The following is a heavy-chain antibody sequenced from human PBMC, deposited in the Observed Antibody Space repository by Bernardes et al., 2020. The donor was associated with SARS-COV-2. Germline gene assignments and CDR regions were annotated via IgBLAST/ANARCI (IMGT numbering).Heavy chain of an antibody. CDR3: GKRALVGAHYYFDV. CDR2: ISDDGT. Sequence: GGSLRLSCAASGFILSNYWMHWVRQVPGKGLVWVSRISDDGTTYAESVKGRFTTSRDRAKNTLYLQMDSLIVEDTAVYYCGKRALVGAHYYFDVWGRGTQVTVSS. D-gene: IGHD3-9*01. CDR1: GFILSNYW. J-gene: IGHJ2*01. V-gene: IGHV3-74*01.